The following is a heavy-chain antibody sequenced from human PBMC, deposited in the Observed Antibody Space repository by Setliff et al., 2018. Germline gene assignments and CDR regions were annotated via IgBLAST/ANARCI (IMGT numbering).Heavy chain of an antibody. D-gene: IGHD5-18*01. CDR3: AREGVDTRSSTDYRYYMDV. Sequence: SVKVSCKASGGTFSSYGISWVRQAPGQGLEWMGGTIPIFGSTNYAQKFQDRVTIITDESTSTAYMELRSLRTEDTAVYYCAREGVDTRSSTDYRYYMDVWGKGTTVTAP. CDR2: TIPIFGST. CDR1: GGTFSSYG. J-gene: IGHJ6*03. V-gene: IGHV1-69*05.